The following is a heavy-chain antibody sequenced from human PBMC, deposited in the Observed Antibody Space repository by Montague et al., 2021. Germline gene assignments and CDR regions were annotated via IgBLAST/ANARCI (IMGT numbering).Heavy chain of an antibody. V-gene: IGHV4-4*09. D-gene: IGHD3-16*01. CDR2: FAQSVASGASGST. Sequence: SETLSLTCAVSGGSISTYYWTWIRQSLGKGLEYIGYFAQSVASGASGSTNYHPSLRGRVTVSVDSSKNQVSLKMTSVTATDTGVYYCARGEGVVPAARFDFWGRGTLVTVSS. J-gene: IGHJ4*02. CDR3: ARGEGVVPAARFDF. CDR1: GGSISTYY.